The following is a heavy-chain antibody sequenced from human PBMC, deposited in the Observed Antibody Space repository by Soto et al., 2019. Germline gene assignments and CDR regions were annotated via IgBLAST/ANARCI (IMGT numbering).Heavy chain of an antibody. V-gene: IGHV4-39*01. J-gene: IGHJ4*01. CDR1: GGPISSANYY. CDR2: IYYSGIT. Sequence: PSETLSLTCTVSGGPISSANYYWGWLRQPPGKGLEWIASIYYSGITYYNPPLKSRVTISVDTSKNQFSLRLSSVTAADTALFFCAKHWTERGGELSFFDYWGQGILVTVSS. CDR3: AKHWTERGGELSFFDY. D-gene: IGHD3-16*02.